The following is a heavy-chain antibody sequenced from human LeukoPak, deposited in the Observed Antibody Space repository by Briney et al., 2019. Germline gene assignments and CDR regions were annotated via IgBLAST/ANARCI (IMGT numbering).Heavy chain of an antibody. CDR2: INPRDSDT. CDR3: VRSADGGYNYGH. V-gene: IGHV5-51*01. Sequence: GESLKISXKGSGYSFTSHWIGWVRQMAGKGLEGVGIINPRDSDTIYSASFQGQVTISADKSISTAYLQWSSLRASDTAMYYCVRSADGGYNYGHWGQGTLVTVSS. J-gene: IGHJ4*02. CDR1: GYSFTSHW. D-gene: IGHD5-18*01.